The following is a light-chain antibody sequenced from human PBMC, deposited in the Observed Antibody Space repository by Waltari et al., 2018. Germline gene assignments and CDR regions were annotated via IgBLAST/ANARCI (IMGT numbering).Light chain of an antibody. Sequence: QAGLTQPPSVSKDLRQTATLTCTGNINNVGTYGVAWLQQHLGHPPKLLSYRNHDRPSGISERFSASRSGDTASLIISEVQPEDEADYYCSTWDHSLDGWVFGGGTKLTVL. CDR1: INNVGTYG. CDR3: STWDHSLDGWV. CDR2: RNH. V-gene: IGLV10-54*04. J-gene: IGLJ3*02.